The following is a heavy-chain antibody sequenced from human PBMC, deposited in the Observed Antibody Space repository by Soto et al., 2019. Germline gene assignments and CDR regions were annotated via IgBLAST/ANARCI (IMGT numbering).Heavy chain of an antibody. CDR1: GFAFNTYS. CDR2: ISSSSTTI. Sequence: GGSLRLSCAASGFAFNTYSMNWVRQAPGKGLEWVSFISSSSTTICYADSVRGRFTISRDNAKNSLYLQMNSLRAEDTAVYYCARDHGVFDYWGQGTDVPVSS. V-gene: IGHV3-48*01. D-gene: IGHD3-16*01. CDR3: ARDHGVFDY. J-gene: IGHJ4*02.